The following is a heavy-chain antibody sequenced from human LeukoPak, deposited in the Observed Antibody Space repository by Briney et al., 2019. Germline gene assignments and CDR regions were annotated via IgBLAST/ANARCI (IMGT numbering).Heavy chain of an antibody. CDR3: ASSIAVAGTLDY. D-gene: IGHD6-19*01. V-gene: IGHV3-11*03. Sequence: GGSLRLSCAASGFTFSRYWMHWIRQAPGKGLEWVSYISSSSSYTNYADSVKGRFTISRDNAKNSLYLQMNSLRAEDTAVYYCASSIAVAGTLDYWGQGTLVTVSS. CDR2: ISSSSSYT. CDR1: GFTFSRYW. J-gene: IGHJ4*02.